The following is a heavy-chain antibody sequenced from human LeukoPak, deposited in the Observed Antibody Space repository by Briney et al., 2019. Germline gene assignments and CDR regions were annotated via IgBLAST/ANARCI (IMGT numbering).Heavy chain of an antibody. D-gene: IGHD6-13*01. CDR3: AKVSNFGSSWNDY. V-gene: IGHV3-7*03. CDR2: IKQDGSEK. Sequence: PGGSLRLSCAASGFTLSSYWMSWVRQAPGKGLEWVANIKQDGSEKYYVDSVKGRFTISRDNAKNSLYLQMNSLRAEDTAVYYCAKVSNFGSSWNDYWGQGTLVTVSS. J-gene: IGHJ4*02. CDR1: GFTLSSYW.